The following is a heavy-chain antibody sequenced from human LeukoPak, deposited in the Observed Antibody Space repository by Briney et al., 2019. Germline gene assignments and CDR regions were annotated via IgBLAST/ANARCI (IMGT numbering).Heavy chain of an antibody. Sequence: GGSLRLSCAASGFTFSSYWMSWVRQAPGKGLEWVAVISYVGSNKYYVDSVKGRFTISRDNSKNTLYLQMNSLRAEDTAVYYCARDLRPGIAAASGYWGQGTLVTVSS. J-gene: IGHJ4*02. CDR3: ARDLRPGIAAASGY. CDR2: ISYVGSNK. D-gene: IGHD6-13*01. V-gene: IGHV3-30*03. CDR1: GFTFSSYW.